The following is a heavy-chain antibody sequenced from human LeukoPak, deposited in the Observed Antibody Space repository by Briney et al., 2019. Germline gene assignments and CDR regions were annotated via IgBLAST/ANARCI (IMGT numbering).Heavy chain of an antibody. V-gene: IGHV1-8*01. Sequence: GASVKVSCKASGYTFTSYDINWVRQATGQGLEWMGWMNPNSGNTGYAQKFQGRVTMTRNTSISTAYMELSSLRSEDTAVYYCARTVSGWYWGGGDYYYYMDVWGKGTTVTISS. J-gene: IGHJ6*03. CDR1: GYTFTSYD. CDR2: MNPNSGNT. CDR3: ARTVSGWYWGGGDYYYYMDV. D-gene: IGHD6-19*01.